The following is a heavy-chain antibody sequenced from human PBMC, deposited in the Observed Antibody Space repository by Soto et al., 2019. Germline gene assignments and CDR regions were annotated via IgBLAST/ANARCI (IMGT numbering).Heavy chain of an antibody. CDR2: ISSSSSYI. CDR3: ARDPSSTYSSSWPEYYFDY. Sequence: EVQLVESGGGLVKPGGSLRLSCAASGFTFSSYSMNWVRQAPGKGLEWVSSISSSSSYIYYADSVKGRFTISRDNAKNSLYLQMNSLRAEDTAVYYCARDPSSTYSSSWPEYYFDYWGQGTLVTVSS. J-gene: IGHJ4*02. CDR1: GFTFSSYS. V-gene: IGHV3-21*01. D-gene: IGHD6-13*01.